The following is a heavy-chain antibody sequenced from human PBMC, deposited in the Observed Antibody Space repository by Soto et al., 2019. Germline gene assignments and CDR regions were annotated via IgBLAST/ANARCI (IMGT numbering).Heavy chain of an antibody. Sequence: SETLCLTYTVSGGSMVGYYWSWIRQPPGRGLEWIGFIYYAGSTKYNPSLNSRVTISVDRSKNQFSLKLSSVTAADTAVYYCARIPSPWGQGTLVTVSS. CDR3: ARIPSP. V-gene: IGHV4-59*12. CDR1: GGSMVGYY. CDR2: IYYAGST. J-gene: IGHJ5*02. D-gene: IGHD2-21*01.